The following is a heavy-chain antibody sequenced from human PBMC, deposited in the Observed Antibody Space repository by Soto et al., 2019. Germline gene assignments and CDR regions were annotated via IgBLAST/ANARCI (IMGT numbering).Heavy chain of an antibody. J-gene: IGHJ4*02. CDR2: ISSSSSYI. Sequence: GGSLGLSCAASGFTFISYSMNWVRQAPGKGREWVSSISSSSSYIYYADSVKGRFTISRDNAKNSLYLQMNSLRAEDTAVYYCARDGRVLRYFDWLLPIDYWGQGNLVTVSS. V-gene: IGHV3-21*01. CDR3: ARDGRVLRYFDWLLPIDY. CDR1: GFTFISYS. D-gene: IGHD3-9*01.